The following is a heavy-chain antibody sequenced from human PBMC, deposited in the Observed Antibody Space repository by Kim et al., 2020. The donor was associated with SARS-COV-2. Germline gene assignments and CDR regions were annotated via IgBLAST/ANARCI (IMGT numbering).Heavy chain of an antibody. J-gene: IGHJ6*02. V-gene: IGHV3-43D*03. CDR1: GFTFDDYA. D-gene: IGHD3-10*01. Sequence: GGSLRLSCAASGFTFDDYAMHWVRQAPGKGLEWVSLISWDGGSTYYADSVKGRFTISRDNSKNSLYLQMNSLRAEDTALYYCAKDPSGSGSYYNPSYYGMDVWGQGTTVTVSS. CDR3: AKDPSGSGSYYNPSYYGMDV. CDR2: ISWDGGST.